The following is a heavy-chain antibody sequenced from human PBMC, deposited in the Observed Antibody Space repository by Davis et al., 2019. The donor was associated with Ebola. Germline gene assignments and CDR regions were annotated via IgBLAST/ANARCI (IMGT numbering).Heavy chain of an antibody. V-gene: IGHV5-51*01. CDR2: IYPGDSTV. Sequence: GESLKISCKGSGYSFTNYWIGWVRQMPGKGLEWMGIIYPGDSTVRYSPSFEGQVTISADESTTTAYLRWGSLKASDTAMYYCASLRRTITGMDDGFDLWGQGTMVTVSS. J-gene: IGHJ3*01. D-gene: IGHD1-20*01. CDR3: ASLRRTITGMDDGFDL. CDR1: GYSFTNYW.